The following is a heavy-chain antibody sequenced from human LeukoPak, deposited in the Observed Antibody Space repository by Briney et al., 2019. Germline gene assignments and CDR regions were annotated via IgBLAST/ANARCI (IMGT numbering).Heavy chain of an antibody. CDR1: GYTFTSYD. Sequence: GASAKVSCKASGYTFTSYDINWVRQATGQGLEWMGWMNPNSGNTGYAQKFQGRVTMTRSTSISTAYMELSSLRSEDTAVYYCARGLKGYCSSTSCYTDAFDIWGQGTMVTVSS. D-gene: IGHD2-2*02. CDR3: ARGLKGYCSSTSCYTDAFDI. V-gene: IGHV1-8*01. CDR2: MNPNSGNT. J-gene: IGHJ3*02.